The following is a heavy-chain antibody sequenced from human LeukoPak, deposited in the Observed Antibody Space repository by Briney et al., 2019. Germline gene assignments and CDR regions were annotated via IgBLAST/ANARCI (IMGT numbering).Heavy chain of an antibody. CDR2: MYLSGTT. CDR1: GDSINSLDL. Sequence: SETLSLTSTVSGDSINSLDLWSWVRQPPGKGLEWIGEMYLSGTTHSNPSVKSRVTISIDKSKNQFFLNLSSVTAADTAVYYCAGLVGRYSSGLYYYYFDYWGQGTLVTASS. D-gene: IGHD3-22*01. CDR3: AGLVGRYSSGLYYYYFDY. V-gene: IGHV4-4*02. J-gene: IGHJ4*02.